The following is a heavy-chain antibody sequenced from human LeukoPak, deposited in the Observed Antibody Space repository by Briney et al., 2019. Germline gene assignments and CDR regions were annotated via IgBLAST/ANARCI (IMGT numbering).Heavy chain of an antibody. Sequence: ASVKVSCKASGYTFTSYGISWVRQAPGQGLEWMGWISAYNGNTNYAQKLQGRVTMTTDTSTSTAYMELRSLRSDDTAVYYCARDIVVVPPPYYYYYGMDVWGQGTTVTVSS. CDR2: ISAYNGNT. V-gene: IGHV1-18*01. J-gene: IGHJ6*02. CDR1: GYTFTSYG. D-gene: IGHD2-2*01. CDR3: ARDIVVVPPPYYYYYGMDV.